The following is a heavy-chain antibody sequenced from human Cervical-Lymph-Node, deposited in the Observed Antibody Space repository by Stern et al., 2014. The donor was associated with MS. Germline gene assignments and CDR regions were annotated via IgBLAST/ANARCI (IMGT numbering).Heavy chain of an antibody. CDR2: IWFDGSNK. CDR1: GFDFRIYG. V-gene: IGHV3-33*01. J-gene: IGHJ4*02. Sequence: VQLVESGGGVVQPERSLRLSCAASGFDFRIYGMQWVRQTPGKGLEWVAVIWFDGSNKNYAASVKGRFTISRDNSKNTLYLQMNSLRAADTAVYYCARVPSGWQTGFDYWGQGTLVTVSS. CDR3: ARVPSGWQTGFDY. D-gene: IGHD6-19*01.